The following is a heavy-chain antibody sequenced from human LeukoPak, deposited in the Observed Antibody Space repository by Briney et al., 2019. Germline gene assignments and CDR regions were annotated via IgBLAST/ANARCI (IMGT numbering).Heavy chain of an antibody. Sequence: SETLSLTCTVSGYSINSGYYWVWIRQPPGKGLEWIGYIYYSGSTNYNPSLQSRVTISVDTSKNQFSLRLSSVTAADTAMYYCARETSYYDSSGYYYGSGYFDYWGQGTLVTVSS. CDR3: ARETSYYDSSGYYYGSGYFDY. J-gene: IGHJ4*02. CDR1: GYSINSGYY. V-gene: IGHV4-61*01. CDR2: IYYSGST. D-gene: IGHD3-22*01.